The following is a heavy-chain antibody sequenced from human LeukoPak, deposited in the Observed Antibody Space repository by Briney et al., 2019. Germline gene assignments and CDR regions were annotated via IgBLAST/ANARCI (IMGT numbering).Heavy chain of an antibody. CDR3: AKDRPYNWNDVR. CDR1: GFTFSSYG. D-gene: IGHD1-1*01. CDR2: IRYDGSKK. V-gene: IGHV3-30*02. J-gene: IGHJ4*02. Sequence: GGSLRLSCAASGFTFSSYGMHWVRQAPGKGLEWVAFIRYDGSKKYYADSVKGRFTISRDNSKNTLYLQMNSLRAEDTAVYYCAKDRPYNWNDVRWGQGTLVTVSS.